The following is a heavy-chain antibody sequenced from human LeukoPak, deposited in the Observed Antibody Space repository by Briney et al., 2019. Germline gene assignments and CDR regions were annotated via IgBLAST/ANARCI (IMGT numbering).Heavy chain of an antibody. Sequence: ASVKVSCKASGYTFTAYQIHWVRQAPGQGLEWMGWIKPKSGGTNYPQEFQDRVTMTRDTSISTAYMELSRLTSDDTAVYYCARAGHYDFNWFDPWGQGTLVTVSS. CDR3: ARAGHYDFNWFDP. V-gene: IGHV1-2*02. D-gene: IGHD2/OR15-2a*01. CDR1: GYTFTAYQ. J-gene: IGHJ5*02. CDR2: IKPKSGGT.